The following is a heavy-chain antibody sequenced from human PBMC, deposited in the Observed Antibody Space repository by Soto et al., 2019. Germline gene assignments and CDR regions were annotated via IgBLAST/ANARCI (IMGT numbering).Heavy chain of an antibody. Sequence: PGESLKISCQASGYNFTTSYIGWVRQMPGKGLEWMGIIHPGDSDSIYSPSFQGQVTFSADTSITTAYLQWSSLKASDTAIFYCSRLAYYYDDTNYYHDVFDLWRQGTLVTVSS. V-gene: IGHV5-51*01. CDR2: IHPGDSDS. CDR3: SRLAYYYDDTNYYHDVFDL. CDR1: GYNFTTSY. D-gene: IGHD3-22*01. J-gene: IGHJ3*01.